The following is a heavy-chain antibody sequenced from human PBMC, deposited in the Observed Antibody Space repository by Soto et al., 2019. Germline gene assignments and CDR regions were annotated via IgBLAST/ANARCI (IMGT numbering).Heavy chain of an antibody. CDR1: RFTFNCYW. J-gene: IGHJ6*03. CDR2: IKQDGSEK. V-gene: IGHV3-7*01. CDR3: ARDLRVDFWSGYYGDYYYYMDV. D-gene: IGHD3-3*01. Sequence: GALRLSCAASRFTFNCYWMRWVLPAPWEGAVGEANIKQDGSEKYYVDSVKGRFTISRDNAKNSLYLQMNSLRAEDTAVYYCARDLRVDFWSGYYGDYYYYMDVWGKGTTVTVS.